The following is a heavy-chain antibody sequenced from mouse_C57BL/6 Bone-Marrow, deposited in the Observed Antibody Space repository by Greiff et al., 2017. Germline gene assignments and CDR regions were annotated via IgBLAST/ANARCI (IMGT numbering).Heavy chain of an antibody. J-gene: IGHJ2*01. CDR3: ARSLLGPRGDYFDY. D-gene: IGHD3-1*01. V-gene: IGHV1-64*01. CDR1: GYTFTSYW. CDR2: IHPNSGST. Sequence: QVQLQQPGAELVKPGASVKLSCKASGYTFTSYWMHWVKQRPGQGLEWIGMIHPNSGSTNYNEKFKSKATLAVDKSSSTAYMQLSSLTAEDSAVYYGARSLLGPRGDYFDYWGRGTTLTVSS.